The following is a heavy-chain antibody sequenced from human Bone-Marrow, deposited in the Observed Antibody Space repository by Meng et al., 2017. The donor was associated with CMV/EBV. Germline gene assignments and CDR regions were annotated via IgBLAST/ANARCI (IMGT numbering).Heavy chain of an antibody. CDR1: GFTFDGYA. CDR3: ARSDQ. CDR2: IYSGASST. Sequence: ESLKISCAASGFTFDGYAMNWVRQAPGKGLEWVSAIYSGASSTYYADSVKGRFTISRDNSKNTLYLQMNSLGVEDTAVYYCARSDQWGQGTLVTVSS. V-gene: IGHV3-23*03. D-gene: IGHD2-2*01. J-gene: IGHJ4*02.